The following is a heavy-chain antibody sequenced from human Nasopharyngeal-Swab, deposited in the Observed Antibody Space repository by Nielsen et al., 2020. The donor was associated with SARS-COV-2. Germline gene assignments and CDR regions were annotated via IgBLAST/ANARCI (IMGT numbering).Heavy chain of an antibody. CDR3: TRCGGGCYSGRDY. CDR1: GFTFSDSA. Sequence: GESLKISCAASGFTFSDSAIHWVRQASGKGLEWVGRVRSECNNYATAYSASVKGRFIIFRDDPTNTAYLQMNSLKTEDTAMYYCTRCGGGCYSGRDYWGQGTLVTVSS. D-gene: IGHD2-15*01. V-gene: IGHV3-73*01. CDR2: VRSECNNYAT. J-gene: IGHJ4*02.